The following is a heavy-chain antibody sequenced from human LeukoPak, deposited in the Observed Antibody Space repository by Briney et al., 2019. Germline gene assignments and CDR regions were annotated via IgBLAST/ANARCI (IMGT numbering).Heavy chain of an antibody. Sequence: SETLSLTCTVSGGSISSYYWSWIRQPPGKGLEWIGYMYYSGTINYNPSLKSRVPISVDTSKNQFSLKLSSVTAADTAMYYCARAWATDYFDYWGQGTLVTVSS. V-gene: IGHV4-59*01. J-gene: IGHJ4*02. CDR1: GGSISSYY. CDR3: ARAWATDYFDY. CDR2: MYYSGTI.